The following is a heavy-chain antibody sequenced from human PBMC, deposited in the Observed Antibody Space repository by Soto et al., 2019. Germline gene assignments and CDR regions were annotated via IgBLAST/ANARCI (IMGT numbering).Heavy chain of an antibody. D-gene: IGHD6-19*01. CDR1: GFTVGSNF. CDR3: ARGSEQWLVQDYFDY. J-gene: IGHJ4*02. Sequence: GGSLILSCAASGFTVGSNFMSWVRQAPGKGLEWVSVIYSGGSTYYADSVKGRFTISRDNSKNTLYLQMNSLRAEDTAVYYCARGSEQWLVQDYFDYWGQGTLVTVSS. CDR2: IYSGGST. V-gene: IGHV3-66*01.